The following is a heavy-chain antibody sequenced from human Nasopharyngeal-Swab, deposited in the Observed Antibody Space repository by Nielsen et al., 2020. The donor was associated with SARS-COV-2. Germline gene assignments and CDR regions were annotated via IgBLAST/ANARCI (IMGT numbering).Heavy chain of an antibody. CDR1: GFTISRYW. CDR3: ARGGDGYSMDY. V-gene: IGHV3-74*01. J-gene: IGHJ4*02. D-gene: IGHD5-24*01. CDR2: LHSDGSGT. Sequence: GSLRLSCSASGFTISRYWMLWGRHGPGKGLVWVSRLHSDGSGTTYADSVRGRFTISRDNAKNTLYPQMNSLRAEDTAVYYCARGGDGYSMDYWGQGTLVTVSS.